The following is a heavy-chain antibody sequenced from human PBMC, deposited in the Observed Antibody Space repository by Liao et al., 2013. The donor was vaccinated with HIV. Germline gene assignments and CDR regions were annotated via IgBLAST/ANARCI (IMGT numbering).Heavy chain of an antibody. CDR3: AREVRIRSVVSRGTRLDP. J-gene: IGHJ5*02. Sequence: QVRLQESGPGLVKPSETLSLICTVSGGSITDNFWSWIRQSPGKTLEWIGLISSSGNTNYNPSLDGRVTISRDTSKNQLSLKVTSVTAADTAVYYCAREVRIRSVVSRGTRLDPSG. CDR2: ISSSGNT. CDR1: GGSITDNF. D-gene: IGHD1-26*01. V-gene: IGHV4-59*01.